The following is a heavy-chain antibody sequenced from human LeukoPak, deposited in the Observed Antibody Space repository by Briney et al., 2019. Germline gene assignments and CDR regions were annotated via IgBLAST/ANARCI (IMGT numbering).Heavy chain of an antibody. J-gene: IGHJ4*02. Sequence: SETLSLTCAVYGESLSKYYWTWIRQSPGKGLEWIGEINHRGSTNLNPSLKSRVTLSVDTTKHQFSLKLTSMTAADAAVYYCASSVGSTDYWGQGTLVTVSS. CDR1: GESLSKYY. D-gene: IGHD1-26*01. CDR3: ASSVGSTDY. V-gene: IGHV4-34*01. CDR2: INHRGST.